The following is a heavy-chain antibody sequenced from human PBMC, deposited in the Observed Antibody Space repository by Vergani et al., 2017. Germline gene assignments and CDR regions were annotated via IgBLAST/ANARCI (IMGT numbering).Heavy chain of an antibody. V-gene: IGHV4-4*07. CDR1: GSSISSYY. CDR3: ASRAWLRFPYYDD. CDR2: IYTSGST. J-gene: IGHJ4*02. D-gene: IGHD5-12*01. Sequence: QVQLQESGPGLVKPSETLSLTCTVSGSSISSYYWSWIRQPAGKGLEWIGRIYTSGSTNYNPSLKSRVTMSIDTSKNQFSLRLSSVTAADTAVYYCASRAWLRFPYYDDWGQGTLVTVSS.